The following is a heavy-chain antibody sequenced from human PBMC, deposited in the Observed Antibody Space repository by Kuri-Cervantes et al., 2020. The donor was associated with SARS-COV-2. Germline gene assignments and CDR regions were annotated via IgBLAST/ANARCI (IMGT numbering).Heavy chain of an antibody. CDR3: ARDHSRAMVRGVRFNWFDP. CDR2: ISYDRSNK. V-gene: IGHV3-30*04. D-gene: IGHD3-10*01. Sequence: GESLKISCAASGFTFSSYAMHWVRQAPGKGLEWVAVISYDRSNKYYADSVKGRFTISRDNSKNTLYLQMNSLRAEDTAVYYCARDHSRAMVRGVRFNWFDPWGQGTLVTVSS. J-gene: IGHJ5*02. CDR1: GFTFSSYA.